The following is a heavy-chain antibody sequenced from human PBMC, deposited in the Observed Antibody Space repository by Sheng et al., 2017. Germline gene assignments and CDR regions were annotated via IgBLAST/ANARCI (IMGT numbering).Heavy chain of an antibody. CDR1: GFTFSSYG. J-gene: IGHJ4*02. CDR2: ISGSGGST. Sequence: EVQLVESGGGLVQPGGTLRLSCAASGFTFSSYGMSWVRQAPGKGLEWVSAISGSGGSTYYADSVKGRFTISRDNSKNTLYLQMNSLRAEDTAVYYCAKGGYYGDTYFDYWGQGTLVTVSS. D-gene: IGHD4-17*01. CDR3: AKGGYYGDTYFDY. V-gene: IGHV3-23*04.